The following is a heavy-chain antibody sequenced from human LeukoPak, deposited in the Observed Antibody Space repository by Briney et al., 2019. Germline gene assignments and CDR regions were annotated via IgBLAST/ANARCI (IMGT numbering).Heavy chain of an antibody. CDR3: ARDPYSGSYGDYYYYYMDV. V-gene: IGHV3-21*01. CDR2: ITSTSSYI. CDR1: GFTFSSYE. D-gene: IGHD1-26*01. Sequence: GGSLRLSCAASGFTFSSYEMNWVRQAPGKGLEWVSSITSTSSYIYYADSVKGRFTISRDNAKSSLYLQMNSLRDEDTAVYYCARDPYSGSYGDYYYYYMDVWGKGTTVTISS. J-gene: IGHJ6*03.